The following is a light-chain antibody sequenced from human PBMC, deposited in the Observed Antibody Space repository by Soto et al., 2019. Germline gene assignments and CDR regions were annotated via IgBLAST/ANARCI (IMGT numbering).Light chain of an antibody. J-gene: IGLJ2*01. CDR1: SSDVGGYKY. CDR2: DVS. CDR3: SSYTSRITVV. V-gene: IGLV2-14*03. Sequence: QSVLTQPASVSGSPGQSVTISCTGTSSDVGGYKYVSWYQQHPGKAPKLMIYDVSNRPSGVSNRFSGSKSGNTASLTISGLQAEDEADYYCSSYTSRITVVFGGGTKLTVL.